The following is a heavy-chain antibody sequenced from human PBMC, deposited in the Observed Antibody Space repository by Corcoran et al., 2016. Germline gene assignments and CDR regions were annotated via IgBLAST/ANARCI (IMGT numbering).Heavy chain of an antibody. V-gene: IGHV4-34*01. CDR2: INHSGST. CDR3: ARGHRRRMIVVVPLDY. Sequence: QVQLQQWGAGLLKPSETLSLTCAVYGGSFSGYYWSWIRQPPGKGLEWIGEINHSGSTNYNPSLKSRVTISVDTSKNQFSLKLSSVTAADTAVYYCARGHRRRMIVVVPLDYWGQGTLVTVSS. CDR1: GGSFSGYY. J-gene: IGHJ4*02. D-gene: IGHD3-22*01.